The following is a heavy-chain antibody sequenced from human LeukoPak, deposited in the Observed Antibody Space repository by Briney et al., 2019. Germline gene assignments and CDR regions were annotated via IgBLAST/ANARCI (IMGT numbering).Heavy chain of an antibody. V-gene: IGHV3-21*01. D-gene: IGHD6-6*01. CDR1: GFTFSSYS. J-gene: IGHJ4*02. CDR3: ARDTKYSSQGGFDY. Sequence: PGGSLRLSCAASGFTFSSYSMNWVRQAPGKGLEWVSSISSSSSYIYYADSVKGRFTISRDNSKNTLYLQMNSLRAEDTAVYYCARDTKYSSQGGFDYWGQGTLVTVSS. CDR2: ISSSSSYI.